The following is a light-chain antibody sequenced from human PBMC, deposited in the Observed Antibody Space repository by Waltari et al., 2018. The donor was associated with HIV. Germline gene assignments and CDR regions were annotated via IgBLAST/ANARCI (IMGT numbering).Light chain of an antibody. CDR3: SSYADSDTPVV. Sequence: QSALAQPPSASGSAGQSVTISCTGTSSDVGAYNYVSWYQQHPGKSPKLIIYAVTNRPSGVPDRFSGSKSGNTASLTGSGLQGEDEADYYCSSYADSDTPVVFGGGTKLTVL. CDR2: AVT. V-gene: IGLV2-8*01. J-gene: IGLJ2*01. CDR1: SSDVGAYNY.